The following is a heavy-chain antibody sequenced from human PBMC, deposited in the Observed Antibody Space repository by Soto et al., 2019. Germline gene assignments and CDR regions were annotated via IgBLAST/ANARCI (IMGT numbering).Heavy chain of an antibody. V-gene: IGHV1-69*14. CDR2: IIPVFGTP. D-gene: IGHD2-15*01. CDR1: GDSFSKFS. CDR3: ASEWANSGGYPFDS. J-gene: IGHJ5*01. Sequence: QIQLVQSGAEVKKPGSSVKVSCQTSGDSFSKFSMSWVRQAPGQGLEWVGNIIPVFGTPTYAPTFKGRVTISADISTDTVYMELPSLTFEDTAVYYCASEWANSGGYPFDSWGPGTLVVVSS.